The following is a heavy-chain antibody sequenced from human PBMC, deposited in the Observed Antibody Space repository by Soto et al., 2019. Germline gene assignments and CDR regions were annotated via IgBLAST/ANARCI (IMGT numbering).Heavy chain of an antibody. Sequence: PSETLSLTCTVSGGSISSGDYSWSWIRQPPGKGLEWIGYIYYSGSTYYNPSLKSRVTISVDTSKNQFSLKLSSVTAADTALYYCAGIMVRANWFDAWGKGTLVTVSS. D-gene: IGHD3-10*01. CDR3: AGIMVRANWFDA. V-gene: IGHV4-30-4*01. J-gene: IGHJ5*02. CDR1: GGSISSGDYS. CDR2: IYYSGST.